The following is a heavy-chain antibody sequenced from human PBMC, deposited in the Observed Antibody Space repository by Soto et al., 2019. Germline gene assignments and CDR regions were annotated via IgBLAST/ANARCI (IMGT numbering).Heavy chain of an antibody. D-gene: IGHD3-10*01. CDR2: INAGNGNT. V-gene: IGHV1-3*01. Sequence: QVQLVQSGAEVKKPGASVKVSCKASGYTFTSYAMHWVRQAPGQRLEWMGWINAGNGNTKYSQTFQGRVTITRDTSAWTAYMELSSLRSEDTAVYYCARDGEYYGSGRNYYYYYYMDVWGNGTTVTVS. CDR1: GYTFTSYA. CDR3: ARDGEYYGSGRNYYYYYYMDV. J-gene: IGHJ6*03.